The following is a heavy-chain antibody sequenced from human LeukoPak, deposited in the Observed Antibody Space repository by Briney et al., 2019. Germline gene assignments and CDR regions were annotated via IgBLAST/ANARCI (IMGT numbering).Heavy chain of an antibody. CDR1: GFTFTNSW. CDR3: TKEHDYSNLAEDY. D-gene: IGHD4-11*01. J-gene: IGHJ4*02. Sequence: PGGSLRLSCVASGFTFTNSWMHWVRQGPGKGLVWISRISPDGSNTKYADSVKGRLTISRDNAKNTLYLQMNSPRVEDTAVYYCTKEHDYSNLAEDYWGQGTLVTVSS. CDR2: ISPDGSNT. V-gene: IGHV3-74*03.